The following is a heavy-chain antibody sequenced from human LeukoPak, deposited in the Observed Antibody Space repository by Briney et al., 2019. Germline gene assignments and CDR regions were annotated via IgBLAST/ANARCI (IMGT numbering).Heavy chain of an antibody. V-gene: IGHV4-61*02. CDR1: GGSISSGSYY. CDR2: IYTSGST. D-gene: IGHD4-17*01. J-gene: IGHJ4*02. CDR3: ARVSDYGDYSFDY. Sequence: PSQTLSLTCTGSGGSISSGSYYWSWIRQPAGKGLEWIGRIYTSGSTNYNPSLKSRVTISVDTSKNQFSLKLSSVTAADTAVYYCARVSDYGDYSFDYWGQGTLVTVSS.